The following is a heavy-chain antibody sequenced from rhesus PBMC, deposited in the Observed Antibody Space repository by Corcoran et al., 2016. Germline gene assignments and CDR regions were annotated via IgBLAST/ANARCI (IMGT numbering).Heavy chain of an antibody. CDR2: ISYTGGST. D-gene: IGHD5-30*01. CDR1: GVTFSSYG. Sequence: EVQLVEPGGGWVPPGGSLRPPWAASGVTFSSYGMSWVRQAPGKGLEWVSGISYTGGSTYYADSVKGRFTISRDNSKNTLSLQMNSLRAEDTAVYYCAKSTWIQWVQNYFDYWGQGVLVTVSS. CDR3: AKSTWIQWVQNYFDY. V-gene: IGHV3S5*01. J-gene: IGHJ4*01.